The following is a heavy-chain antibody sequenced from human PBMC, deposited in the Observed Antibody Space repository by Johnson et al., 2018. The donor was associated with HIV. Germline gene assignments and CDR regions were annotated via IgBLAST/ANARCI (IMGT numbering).Heavy chain of an antibody. J-gene: IGHJ3*02. V-gene: IGHV3-30*04. CDR3: ARDLGPDGAFDI. Sequence: QVQLVESGGGVVQPGRSLRLSCAASGFTFSSYAMHWVRQAPGKGLEWVAVISYDGSTTYYADSVKGRFTISRDNSKNTLYLQMNSLRAEDTAVYYCARDLGPDGAFDIWGQGTMVTVSS. CDR1: GFTFSSYA. D-gene: IGHD5-24*01. CDR2: ISYDGSTT.